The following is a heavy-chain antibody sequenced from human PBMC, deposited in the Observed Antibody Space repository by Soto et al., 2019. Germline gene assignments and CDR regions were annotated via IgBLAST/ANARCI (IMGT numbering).Heavy chain of an antibody. CDR3: SSSSNYALYFYYGMDV. J-gene: IGHJ6*02. D-gene: IGHD4-4*01. CDR2: IYPGDSDT. CDR1: GYSFTSYW. Sequence: GESLKISCKGSGYSFTSYWIGWVRQMPGKGLEWMGIIYPGDSDTRYSPSFQGQVTISADKSISTAYLQWSSLKASDTAMYYCSSSSNYALYFYYGMDVWGQGTTVTVS. V-gene: IGHV5-51*01.